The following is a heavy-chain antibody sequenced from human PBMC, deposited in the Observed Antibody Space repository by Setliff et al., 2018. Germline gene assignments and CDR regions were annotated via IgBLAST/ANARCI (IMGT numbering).Heavy chain of an antibody. Sequence: HPGGSLRLSCAASGFTFSGSAMHWVRQASGKGLEWVGRIRSKANSYATAYAASVKGRFTISRDDSKNTAYLQMNSLKTEDTAVYYCANPTRGTYHYNGMDVWGQGTTVTVSS. V-gene: IGHV3-73*01. CDR3: ANPTRGTYHYNGMDV. CDR1: GFTFSGSA. CDR2: IRSKANSYAT. J-gene: IGHJ6*02. D-gene: IGHD1-1*01.